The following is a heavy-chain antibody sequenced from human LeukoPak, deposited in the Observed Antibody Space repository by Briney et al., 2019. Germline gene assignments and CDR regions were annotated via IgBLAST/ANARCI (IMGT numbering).Heavy chain of an antibody. Sequence: SVKVSCKASGGTFSSYAISWVRQAPGQGLEWMGGITPIFGTADYAQKFQGRVTITAVESMSTAYMELSSLRSEDTAVYYCARGWLAETTVVTPYNYWGQGTLVTVSS. V-gene: IGHV1-69*13. CDR3: ARGWLAETTVVTPYNY. J-gene: IGHJ4*02. CDR2: ITPIFGTA. CDR1: GGTFSSYA. D-gene: IGHD4-23*01.